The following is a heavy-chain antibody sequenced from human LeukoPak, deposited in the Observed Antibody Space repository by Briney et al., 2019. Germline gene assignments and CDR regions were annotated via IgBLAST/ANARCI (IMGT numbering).Heavy chain of an antibody. J-gene: IGHJ4*02. V-gene: IGHV4-39*07. CDR2: IYYSGST. CDR1: GGSISSSSYY. CDR3: ARELLWFGELLDYFDY. D-gene: IGHD3-10*01. Sequence: SETLSLTCTVSGGSISSSSYYWGWIRQPPGKGPEWIGSIYYSGSTYYNPSLKSRVTISVDTSKNQFSLKLSSVTAADTAVYYCARELLWFGELLDYFDYWGQGTLVTVSS.